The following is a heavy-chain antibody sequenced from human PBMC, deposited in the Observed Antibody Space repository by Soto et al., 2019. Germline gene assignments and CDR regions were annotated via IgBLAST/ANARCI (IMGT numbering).Heavy chain of an antibody. CDR2: VIPIFDIT. CDR3: ARYSDNSNWPNFDF. Sequence: QVQLVQSGSEVKKPGSSVKVSCNSSGDTFSIYNISWVRQAPGQGREWMGRVIPIFDITSYTQRFQGRVTISADKSTTTVYMELSSLRSEDTAVYDCARYSDNSNWPNFDFWGQGTLVTVSS. J-gene: IGHJ4*02. D-gene: IGHD6-13*01. V-gene: IGHV1-69*02. CDR1: GDTFSIYN.